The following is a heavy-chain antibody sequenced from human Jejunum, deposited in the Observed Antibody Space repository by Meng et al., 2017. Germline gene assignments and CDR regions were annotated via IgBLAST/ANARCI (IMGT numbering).Heavy chain of an antibody. J-gene: IGHJ6*02. CDR3: ARCSSAWPIDYSCAMDV. D-gene: IGHD6-19*01. CDR2: IYPGDSDT. Sequence: GESLKISCKGSGYSFTSYWIGWVRQMPGKGLEWMGIIYPGDSDTRYSPSFQGQVTISADKSISTAYLQWSSLKTSDTALYYCARCSSAWPIDYSCAMDVWGQGTTVTVSS. V-gene: IGHV5-51*01. CDR1: GYSFTSYW.